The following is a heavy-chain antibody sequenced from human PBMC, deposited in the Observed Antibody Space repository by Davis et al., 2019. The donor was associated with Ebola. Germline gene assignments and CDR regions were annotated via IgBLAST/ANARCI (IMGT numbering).Heavy chain of an antibody. J-gene: IGHJ4*02. CDR1: GITFSSYS. D-gene: IGHD3-3*01. V-gene: IGHV3-48*02. Sequence: PGGSLRLSCAASGITFSSYSMNWVRQAPGKGLGWFAFISSGSFTIPYADSVKGWFTISRNNSTNSLLLQMNSLSDADTAVYYCARWSILGQRDQGTLVTVTS. CDR3: ARWSILGQ. CDR2: ISSGSFTI.